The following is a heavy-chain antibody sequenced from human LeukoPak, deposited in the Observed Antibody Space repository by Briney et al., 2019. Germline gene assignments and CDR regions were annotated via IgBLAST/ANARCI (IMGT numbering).Heavy chain of an antibody. CDR1: GYSFTSYW. CDR2: IYPGDSDT. Sequence: GESLKISCKGSGYSFTSYWIGWVRQMPGKGLEWMGIIYPGDSDTRYSPSFQGQVTISADKSISTAYLQWSSLKASDTAMYYCARMYSSSSGTSLYYFDYWGQGTLVTVSS. J-gene: IGHJ4*02. D-gene: IGHD6-6*01. V-gene: IGHV5-51*01. CDR3: ARMYSSSSGTSLYYFDY.